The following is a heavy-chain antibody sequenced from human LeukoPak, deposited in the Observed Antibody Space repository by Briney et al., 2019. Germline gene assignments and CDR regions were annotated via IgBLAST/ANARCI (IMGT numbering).Heavy chain of an antibody. D-gene: IGHD6-13*01. CDR2: IIPILGIA. CDR3: ARGSRSWYEDYYYYGMDV. J-gene: IGHJ6*02. Sequence: VASVKVSCKASGGTFSSYAISWVRQAPGQGLEWMGRIIPILGIANYAQKFQGRVTVTADKSTSTAYMELSSLRSEDTAVYYCARGSRSWYEDYYYYGMDVWGQGTTVTVSS. V-gene: IGHV1-69*04. CDR1: GGTFSSYA.